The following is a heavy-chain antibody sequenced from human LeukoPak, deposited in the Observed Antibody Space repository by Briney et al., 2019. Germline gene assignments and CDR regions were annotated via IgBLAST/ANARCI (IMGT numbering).Heavy chain of an antibody. J-gene: IGHJ4*02. Sequence: GGSLRLSCAASGFTFSSYSMNWVRQAPGKGLEWVSSISSSSTYINYADSVKGRFTISRDNAKKSLYLQMNSLRAEDTAVYYCVTDMGTGYDFPFDYWGQGTLVTVSS. CDR3: VTDMGTGYDFPFDY. CDR1: GFTFSSYS. V-gene: IGHV3-21*01. D-gene: IGHD5-12*01. CDR2: ISSSSTYI.